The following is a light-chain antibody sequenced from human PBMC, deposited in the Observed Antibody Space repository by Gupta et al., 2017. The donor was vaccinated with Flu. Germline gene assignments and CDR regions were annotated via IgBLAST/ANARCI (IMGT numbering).Light chain of an antibody. V-gene: IGLV2-14*03. CDR3: CSFTGGSPLVV. Sequence: ITISCTGTSSDVGAYNYVSWYQQHPGKAPKLIIYVVGNRPSGVSTRFSGSKSGNTASLTISGLQAEDEADYCCCSFTGGSPLVVFGTGTKVTVL. CDR2: VVG. J-gene: IGLJ1*01. CDR1: SSDVGAYNY.